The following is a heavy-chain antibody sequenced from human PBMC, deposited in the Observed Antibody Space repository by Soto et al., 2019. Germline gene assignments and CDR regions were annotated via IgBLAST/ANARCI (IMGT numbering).Heavy chain of an antibody. CDR1: GFTFTSYG. V-gene: IGHV3-30*03. J-gene: IGHJ4*02. CDR2: ISYDGSHK. D-gene: IGHD2-15*01. Sequence: GGSLRRSCAASGFTFTSYGMHWLRQAPGKGLEWVAVISYDGSHKYYADSVKGRFTISRDNSKNTLYLQMNSLRAEDTAVYYCARAMWKLLRLDYWRQ. CDR3: ARAMWKLLRLDY.